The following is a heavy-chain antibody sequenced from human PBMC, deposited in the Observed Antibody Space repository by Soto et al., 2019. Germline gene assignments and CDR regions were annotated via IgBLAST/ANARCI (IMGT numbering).Heavy chain of an antibody. V-gene: IGHV1-24*01. CDR2: FDPEDGET. J-gene: IGHJ4*02. CDR3: ATFTRFLEWFRFDY. D-gene: IGHD3-3*01. Sequence: ASVKVSCKVSGYALTELSMHWVRRAPGKGLEWMGGFDPEDGETIYAQKFQGRVTMTEDTSTDTAYMELSSLRSEDTAVYYCATFTRFLEWFRFDYWGQGTLVTVSS. CDR1: GYALTELS.